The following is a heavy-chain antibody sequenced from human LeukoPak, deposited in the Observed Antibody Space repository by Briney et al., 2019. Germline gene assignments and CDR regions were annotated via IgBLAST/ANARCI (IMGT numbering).Heavy chain of an antibody. CDR1: GFTFSSYG. J-gene: IGHJ4*02. V-gene: IGHV3-30*18. CDR2: ISSDGNNK. Sequence: PGGSLRLSCAASGFTFSSYGMHWVRQAPGKGLEWVAVISSDGNNKNYVDSVKGRFTFSRDNSKNTLYLQMNSLRAEDTAVYYCAKGNDIGGYYHPHFDYWGQGTLVTVSS. CDR3: AKGNDIGGYYHPHFDY. D-gene: IGHD3-22*01.